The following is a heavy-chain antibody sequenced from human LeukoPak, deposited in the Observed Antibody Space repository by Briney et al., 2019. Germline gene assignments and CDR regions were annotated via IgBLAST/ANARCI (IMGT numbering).Heavy chain of an antibody. J-gene: IGHJ3*02. CDR2: IYTSGST. Sequence: SETLSLTCTVSGGSISSYYWSWIRQPVGKGLEWIGRIYTSGSTNYNPSLKSRVTMSVDTSKNQFSLKLSSVTAADTAVYYCARDRGVIIMGDAFDIWGQGTMVTVSS. V-gene: IGHV4-4*07. CDR1: GGSISSYY. CDR3: ARDRGVIIMGDAFDI. D-gene: IGHD3-3*01.